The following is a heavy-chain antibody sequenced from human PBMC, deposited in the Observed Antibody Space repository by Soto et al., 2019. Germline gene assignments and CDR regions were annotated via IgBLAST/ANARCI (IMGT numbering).Heavy chain of an antibody. CDR1: GGTFSSYT. Sequence: QVQLVQSGAEVKKPGSSVKVSCKASGGTFSSYTISWVRQAPGQGLEWMGRIIPSLGIATDAQKFQGRVTITAEKSTSTVYMELSSLRSEETDVYYCARVFEEDCCSTSCPYYYYYMDVWGKGTTVTV. V-gene: IGHV1-69*02. CDR3: ARVFEEDCCSTSCPYYYYYMDV. J-gene: IGHJ6*03. D-gene: IGHD2-2*01. CDR2: IIPSLGIA.